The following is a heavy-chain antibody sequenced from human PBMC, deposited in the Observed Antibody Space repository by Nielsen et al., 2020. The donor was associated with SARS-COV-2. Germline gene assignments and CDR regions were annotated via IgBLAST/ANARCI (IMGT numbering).Heavy chain of an antibody. Sequence: SLKISCAASGFTFDDYAMHWVRQAPGKGLEWVSGISWNSGSIGYADSVKGRFTISRDNAKNSLYLQMNSLRAEDTAVYYCAKGWGRITMTIDYWGQGTLVTVSS. CDR3: AKGWGRITMTIDY. V-gene: IGHV3-9*01. CDR1: GFTFDDYA. J-gene: IGHJ4*02. CDR2: ISWNSGSI. D-gene: IGHD3-22*01.